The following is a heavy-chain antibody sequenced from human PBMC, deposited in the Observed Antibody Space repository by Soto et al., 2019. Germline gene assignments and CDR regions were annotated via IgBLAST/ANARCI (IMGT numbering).Heavy chain of an antibody. V-gene: IGHV3-74*01. CDR2: INSDGSST. CDR1: GFTFSSYW. Sequence: GGSLRLSCAASGFTFSSYWMHWVRQAPGKGLVWVSRINSDGSSTSYADSVKGRFTISRDNAKNTLYLQMNSLRAEDTAVYYCGMDLDYYYYYGMDVWGQGTTVTVAS. J-gene: IGHJ6*02. CDR3: GMDLDYYYYYGMDV.